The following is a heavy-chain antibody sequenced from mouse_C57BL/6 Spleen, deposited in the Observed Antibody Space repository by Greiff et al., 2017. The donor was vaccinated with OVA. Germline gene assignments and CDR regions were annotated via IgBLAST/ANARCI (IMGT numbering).Heavy chain of an antibody. CDR1: GYAFSSYW. V-gene: IGHV1-80*01. Sequence: QVQLKQSGAELVKPGASVKISCKASGYAFSSYWMNWVKQRPGKGLEWIGQIYPGDGDTNYNGKFKGKATLTADKSSSTAYMQLSSLTSEDSAVYFCARGGGSGCFDYWGQGTTLTVSS. J-gene: IGHJ2*01. D-gene: IGHD3-2*02. CDR3: ARGGGSGCFDY. CDR2: IYPGDGDT.